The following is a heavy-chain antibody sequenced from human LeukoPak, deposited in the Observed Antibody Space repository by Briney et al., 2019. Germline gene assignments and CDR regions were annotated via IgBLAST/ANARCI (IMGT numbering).Heavy chain of an antibody. Sequence: GGSLRLSCEVSGFMFSTYAMHWVRQAPGKGPEFVSGINTYGGSTHHAKSVKGRFTISRDNSKNTLYLQMGSLRAEDTAVYYCARGRSAAEYDAFDIWGQGTLVTVSS. CDR1: GFMFSTYA. D-gene: IGHD2-15*01. J-gene: IGHJ3*02. CDR2: INTYGGST. CDR3: ARGRSAAEYDAFDI. V-gene: IGHV3-64*01.